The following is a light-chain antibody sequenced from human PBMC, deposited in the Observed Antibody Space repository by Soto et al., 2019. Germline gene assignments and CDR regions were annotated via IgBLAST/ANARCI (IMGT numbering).Light chain of an antibody. Sequence: EVVLTQSPGTLSLSPGGRATLSCRASQSVSRRLAWYQQRPGQSPRLLISGASMRASGVPVRFIGSGSGTDFTLTITSLQPEDFAVYYCQQYYNWPRTFGQGTKVDIK. CDR2: GAS. J-gene: IGKJ1*01. CDR3: QQYYNWPRT. CDR1: QSVSRR. V-gene: IGKV3D-15*01.